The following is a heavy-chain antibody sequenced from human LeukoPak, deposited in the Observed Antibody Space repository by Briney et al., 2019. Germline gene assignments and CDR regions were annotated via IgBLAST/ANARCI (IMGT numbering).Heavy chain of an antibody. CDR1: GFTFSNYA. CDR3: ARSGLSRFGF. CDR2: FSGSGGST. Sequence: GGTLRLSCAASGFTFSNYAMSWVRQAPGKGLQWVSAFSGSGGSTYYADSVKGRFTISRDNSRNTLYLQMNSLRAEDTAVYYCARSGLSRFGFWGQGTLVTVSS. J-gene: IGHJ4*02. V-gene: IGHV3-23*01. D-gene: IGHD2/OR15-2a*01.